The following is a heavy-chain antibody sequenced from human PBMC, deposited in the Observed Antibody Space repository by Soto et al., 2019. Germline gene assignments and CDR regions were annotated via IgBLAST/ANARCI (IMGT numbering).Heavy chain of an antibody. CDR1: GGTFSNYV. CDR3: TSAGNSSWYDY. Sequence: QVQLVQSGAEVERPGSSVKVSCKASGGTFSNYVINWVRQAPGQGLEWMGGIIPIFGTANYAQKFQGRVTITADESTTTAYMELSSLRSADTAVYYCTSAGNSSWYDYWGQGTLVTVSS. CDR2: IIPIFGTA. J-gene: IGHJ4*02. D-gene: IGHD6-13*01. V-gene: IGHV1-69*01.